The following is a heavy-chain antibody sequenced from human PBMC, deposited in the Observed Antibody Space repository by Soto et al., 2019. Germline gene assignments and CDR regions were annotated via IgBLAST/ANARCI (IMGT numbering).Heavy chain of an antibody. Sequence: AXETLSLPFTVSGGSVSSSNYYWCCIRQPPGKGLEWIGSIYYSGSTYYNPSLKSRVTISVDTSKNQFSLKLSSVTAADTAVYYCARGWLQLYYYYGMDVCGQVTTVTVSS. CDR2: IYYSGST. V-gene: IGHV4-39*01. CDR1: GGSVSSSNYY. J-gene: IGHJ6*02. CDR3: ARGWLQLYYYYGMDV. D-gene: IGHD1-1*01.